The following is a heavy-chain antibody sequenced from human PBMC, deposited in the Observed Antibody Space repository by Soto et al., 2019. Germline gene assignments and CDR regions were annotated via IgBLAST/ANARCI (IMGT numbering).Heavy chain of an antibody. V-gene: IGHV3-74*01. Sequence: GGSLRLSCAASGFTFSSYWIHWVRQAPGKGLVWVSRINSDGSSTTYADSVKGRFTISRDNAKNTLYLQMNSLRAEDTAVYYCVRGNWNDPVDSWGQGTLVTVSS. CDR1: GFTFSSYW. CDR2: INSDGSST. CDR3: VRGNWNDPVDS. J-gene: IGHJ4*02. D-gene: IGHD1-1*01.